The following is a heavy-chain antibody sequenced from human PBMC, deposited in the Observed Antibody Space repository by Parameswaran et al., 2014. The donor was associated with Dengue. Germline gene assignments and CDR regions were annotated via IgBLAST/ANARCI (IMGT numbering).Heavy chain of an antibody. J-gene: IGHJ5*02. CDR3: ARYFWRTRNWFDP. CDR2: IYYSGST. Sequence: VRQAPGKGLEWIGSIYYSGSTYYNPSLKSRVTISVDTSKNQFSLKLSSVTAADTAVYYCARYFWRTRNWFDPWGQGTLVTVSS. V-gene: IGHV4-39*01. D-gene: IGHD3-3*01.